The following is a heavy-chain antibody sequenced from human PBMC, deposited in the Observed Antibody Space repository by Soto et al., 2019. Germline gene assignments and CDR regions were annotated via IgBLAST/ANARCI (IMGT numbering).Heavy chain of an antibody. D-gene: IGHD3-3*01. CDR2: ISGSGGST. Sequence: GGSLRLSCAASGFTFSSYAMSWVRQAPGKGLEWVSAISGSGGSTYYADSVKGRFTISRDNSKNTLYLQMNSLRAEDTAVYYCAKASPITIFGVVTTSFDYWGQGTLVTVSS. J-gene: IGHJ4*02. V-gene: IGHV3-23*01. CDR3: AKASPITIFGVVTTSFDY. CDR1: GFTFSSYA.